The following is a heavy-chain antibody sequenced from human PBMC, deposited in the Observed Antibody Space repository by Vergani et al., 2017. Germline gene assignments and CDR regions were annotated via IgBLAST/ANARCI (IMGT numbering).Heavy chain of an antibody. CDR2: SIPILGIA. CDR1: GGTFSSYA. CDR3: AREGEVLYYYDSSGYYFY. D-gene: IGHD3-22*01. J-gene: IGHJ4*02. Sequence: QVQLVQSGAEVKKPGSSVKVSCKASGGTFSSYAISWVRQAPGQGLEWMGRSIPILGIANYAQKFQGRVTITADKSTSTAYMELSSLRAEDTAVYYLAREGEVLYYYDSSGYYFYWGQGTLVTVSS. V-gene: IGHV1-69*04.